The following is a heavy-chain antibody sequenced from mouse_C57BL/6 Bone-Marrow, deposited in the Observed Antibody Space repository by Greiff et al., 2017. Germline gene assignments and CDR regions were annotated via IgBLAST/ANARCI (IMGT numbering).Heavy chain of an antibody. V-gene: IGHV3-6*01. D-gene: IGHD2-4*01. J-gene: IGHJ3*01. Sequence: EVQLQQSGPGLVKPSQSLSLTCSVTGYSITSGYYWNWIRQFPGNKLEWMGYISSDGSNNYNPSLKNRISITRDTSKNQFFLKLNSVTTEDTATYDCAPTRLRRAWFAYWGQGTLVTVSA. CDR2: ISSDGSN. CDR1: GYSITSGYY. CDR3: APTRLRRAWFAY.